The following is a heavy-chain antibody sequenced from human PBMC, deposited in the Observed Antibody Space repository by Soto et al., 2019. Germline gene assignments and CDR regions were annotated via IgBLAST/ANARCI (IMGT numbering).Heavy chain of an antibody. Sequence: EVQMLESGGGLVQPGGSLRLSCAASGLTFRSYALTWLRQAPGRGLEWVASVTGSGATTYYADSVKGRFTISRDNSENRLYLQMNSLRAEDTALYYCGKDPNGDYVGAFDGWGQGILVTVSS. CDR1: GLTFRSYA. CDR3: GKDPNGDYVGAFDG. J-gene: IGHJ4*02. D-gene: IGHD4-17*01. CDR2: VTGSGATT. V-gene: IGHV3-23*01.